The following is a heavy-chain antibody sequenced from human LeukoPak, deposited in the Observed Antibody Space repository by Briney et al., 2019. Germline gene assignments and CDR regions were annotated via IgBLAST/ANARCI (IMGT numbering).Heavy chain of an antibody. CDR1: GGTFSSYA. D-gene: IGHD4-23*01. V-gene: IGHV1-69*06. CDR3: ARDHRMYGGNSGYFDY. Sequence: GASVKVSCKAFGGTFSSYAISWVRQAPGQGLEWMGGIIPIFGTANYAQKFQGRVTITADKSTSTAYMELSSLRSEDTAVYYCARDHRMYGGNSGYFDYWGQGTLVTVSS. CDR2: IIPIFGTA. J-gene: IGHJ4*02.